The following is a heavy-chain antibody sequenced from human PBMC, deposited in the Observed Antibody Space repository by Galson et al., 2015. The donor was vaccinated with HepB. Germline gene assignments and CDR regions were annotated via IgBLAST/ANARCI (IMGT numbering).Heavy chain of an antibody. J-gene: IGHJ4*02. CDR3: ARDRGGNYDILTGYYRSGYFDY. CDR2: INPSGGST. D-gene: IGHD3-9*01. Sequence: SVKVSCKASGYTFTSYHMHWVRQAPGQGLEWMGIINPSGGSTSYAQKFRGRVTMTRDTSTSTVYMELSSLRSEDTAVYYCARDRGGNYDILTGYYRSGYFDYWGQGTLVTVSS. CDR1: GYTFTSYH. V-gene: IGHV1-46*01.